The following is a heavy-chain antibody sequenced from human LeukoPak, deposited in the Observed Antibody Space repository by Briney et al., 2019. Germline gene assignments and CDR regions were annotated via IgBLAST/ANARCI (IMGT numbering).Heavy chain of an antibody. V-gene: IGHV3-48*01. Sequence: SGGSLRLSCAASGFTFSSYSMNWVRQAPGKGLEWVSYISSSSSTIYYADSVKGRFTISRDNSKNTLYPQMNSLRAEDTAVYYCARDGYCGGDCQSPRFAFDIWGQGTMVTVSS. CDR3: ARDGYCGGDCQSPRFAFDI. CDR2: ISSSSSTI. CDR1: GFTFSSYS. J-gene: IGHJ3*02. D-gene: IGHD2-21*02.